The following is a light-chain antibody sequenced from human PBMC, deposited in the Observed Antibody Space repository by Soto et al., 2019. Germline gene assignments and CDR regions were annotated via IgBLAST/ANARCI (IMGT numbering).Light chain of an antibody. CDR1: QSVNSN. CDR2: GAS. J-gene: IGKJ4*01. V-gene: IGKV3-15*01. CDR3: QQYNDWPLT. Sequence: EEVMTQSPAALSVSPGERATLSCRASQSVNSNLAWYQQKPGQAPRLLLYGASTRATGIPARFSGSASGTVFTLTICSLQSEDSAVYYCQQYNDWPLTFGGGTKVEIK.